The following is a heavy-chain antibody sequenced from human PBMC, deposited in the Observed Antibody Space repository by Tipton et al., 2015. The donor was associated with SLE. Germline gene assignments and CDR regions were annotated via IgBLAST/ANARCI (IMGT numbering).Heavy chain of an antibody. Sequence: TLSLTCTVSGGSISSYYWRWIRQPPGKGLEWIGYIYYSGSTNYNPSLKSRVTISVGTSKNQFSLKLSSVTAADTAVYYCARDVDIVVVVAATRFDYWGQGTLVSVAS. CDR2: IYYSGST. D-gene: IGHD2-15*01. V-gene: IGHV4-59*12. J-gene: IGHJ4*02. CDR1: GGSISSYY. CDR3: ARDVDIVVVVAATRFDY.